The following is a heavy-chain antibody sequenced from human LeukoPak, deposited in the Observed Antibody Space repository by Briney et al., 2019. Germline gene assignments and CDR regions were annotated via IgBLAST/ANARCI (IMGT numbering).Heavy chain of an antibody. CDR3: ARVTFYGSGSMYADY. J-gene: IGHJ4*02. Sequence: IPSETLSLTCSVSGVSIANNYWSWIRQPPGKGLDWIGYIYNSVITNYNPSLKSRVTMSIDTSKNQFSLRLNSVTAADTAVYYCARVTFYGSGSMYADYWGQGTLATVTS. D-gene: IGHD3-10*01. CDR2: IYNSVIT. V-gene: IGHV4-59*01. CDR1: GVSIANNY.